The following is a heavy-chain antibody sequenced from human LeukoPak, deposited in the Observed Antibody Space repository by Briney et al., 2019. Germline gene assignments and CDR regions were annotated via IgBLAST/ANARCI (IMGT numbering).Heavy chain of an antibody. D-gene: IGHD1-26*01. CDR3: ARLPGGY. CDR2: THYGGNT. CDR1: GGSLSSTSSY. J-gene: IGHJ4*02. Sequence: PSETLSLTCTVSGGSLSSTSSYWGWIRQPPGKGLEWIGYTHYGGNTNYNPSLKSRVTISFDTSKNQFSLNLISATAADTAVYYCARLPGGYWGQGTLVIVSS. V-gene: IGHV4-39*01.